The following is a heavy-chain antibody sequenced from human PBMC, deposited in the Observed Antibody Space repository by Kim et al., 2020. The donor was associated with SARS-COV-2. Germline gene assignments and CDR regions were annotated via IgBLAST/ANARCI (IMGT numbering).Heavy chain of an antibody. CDR3: ARVQSPYCGGDCYFDY. Sequence: SVKVSCKASGDTFSSYAISWVRQAPGQGLEWMGGIIPIFGTANYAQKFQGRVTITADESTSTAYMELSSLRSEDTAVYYCARVQSPYCGGDCYFDYWGKGTLITVSS. CDR2: IIPIFGTA. D-gene: IGHD2-21*02. CDR1: GDTFSSYA. V-gene: IGHV1-69*13. J-gene: IGHJ4*02.